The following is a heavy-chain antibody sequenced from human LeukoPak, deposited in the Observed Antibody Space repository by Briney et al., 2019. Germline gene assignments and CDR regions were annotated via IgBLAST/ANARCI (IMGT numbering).Heavy chain of an antibody. CDR2: ISSSGSTI. V-gene: IGHV3-48*03. CDR3: AELGIPRIGGV. J-gene: IGHJ6*04. CDR1: GFTFSSYE. Sequence: GGSLRLSCAASGFTFSSYEMNWVRQAPGKWLEWVSYISSSGSTIYYADSAKGRFTISRDNAKNLLYLQMNSLRAEDTAVYYCAELGIPRIGGVWGKGTTVTISS. D-gene: IGHD3-10*02.